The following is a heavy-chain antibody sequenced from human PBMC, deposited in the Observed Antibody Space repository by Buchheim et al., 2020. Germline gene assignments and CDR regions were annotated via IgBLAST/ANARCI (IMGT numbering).Heavy chain of an antibody. J-gene: IGHJ4*02. CDR1: GFSFSDYY. V-gene: IGHV3-11*01. CDR3: ARRRSGYDPHLDY. CDR2: ISNGISTV. D-gene: IGHD5-12*01. Sequence: QVQLAESGGGLVKPGGSLRLSCAASGFSFSDYYMSWIRQAPGKGLEWVSYISNGISTVYYADSVKGRFTISRENAKNPLNLQMNSLRAEDTAVYYCARRRSGYDPHLDYWGQGTL.